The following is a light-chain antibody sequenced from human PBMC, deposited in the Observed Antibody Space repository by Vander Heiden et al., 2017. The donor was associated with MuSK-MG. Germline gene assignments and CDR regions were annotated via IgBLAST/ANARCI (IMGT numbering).Light chain of an antibody. CDR2: AAS. CDR3: QQYDSNLPIT. V-gene: IGKV1-NL1*01. J-gene: IGKJ5*01. Sequence: DIQMTQSPSSLSASVGDRVTITCRASQGISNSLAWYQQKPGKAPKLLLYAASRLESGVPSRFSGSGYGKDYTLTISSRQPEDFATYYCQQYDSNLPITFGQGTRLEIK. CDR1: QGISNS.